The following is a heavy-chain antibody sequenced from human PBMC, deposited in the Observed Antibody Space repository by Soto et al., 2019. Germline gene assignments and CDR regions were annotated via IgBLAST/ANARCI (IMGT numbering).Heavy chain of an antibody. CDR2: INAYNRNT. J-gene: IGHJ4*02. D-gene: IGHD2-21*01. CDR1: GYNFTSFH. CDR3: ANGYRDSY. Sequence: QVQLVQSGAEMKKPGASVKVSCKASGYNFTSFHIIWVRQAPGQGLEWMGWINAYNRNTNCTRKFQGRVTMTTDTTASRGYMDLRSPTSDDATVYFGANGYRDSYWGQGTLVTVFS. V-gene: IGHV1-18*04.